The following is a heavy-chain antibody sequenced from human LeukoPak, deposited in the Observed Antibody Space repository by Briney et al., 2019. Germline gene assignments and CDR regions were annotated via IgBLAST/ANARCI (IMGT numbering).Heavy chain of an antibody. D-gene: IGHD3-10*01. J-gene: IGHJ4*02. V-gene: IGHV3-30*04. CDR2: ISYDGSNT. CDR1: GFTFSNYA. Sequence: GGSLRLSCAASGFTFSNYAIHWVRQAPGKGLEWVALISYDGSNTWYADSVKGRFTISRDNAKNSLYLQMNSLRAEDTAVYYCARDRPYYYGSGSYYQSDYWGQGTLVTVSS. CDR3: ARDRPYYYGSGSYYQSDY.